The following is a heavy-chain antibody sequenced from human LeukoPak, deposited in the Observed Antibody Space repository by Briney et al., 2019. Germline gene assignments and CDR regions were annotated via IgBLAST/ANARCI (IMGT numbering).Heavy chain of an antibody. CDR2: MYAGGST. Sequence: GGSLRLSCAASGFIVSSNYMSWVRQAPGKGLEWVSVMYAGGSTYYADSVKGRFTISRDKSKNTLYLQMNSLRADDTAVYYCARAPADYGGHFDYWGQGTLVTVSS. CDR3: ARAPADYGGHFDY. CDR1: GFIVSSNY. V-gene: IGHV3-53*01. D-gene: IGHD4-23*01. J-gene: IGHJ4*02.